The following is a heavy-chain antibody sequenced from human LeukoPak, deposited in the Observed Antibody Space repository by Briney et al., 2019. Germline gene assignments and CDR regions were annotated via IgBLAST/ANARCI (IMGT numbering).Heavy chain of an antibody. V-gene: IGHV4-59*12. CDR3: ARDPGSPKYFDL. D-gene: IGHD3-10*01. CDR1: GGSISDFY. Sequence: SETLSLTCTVSGGSISDFYWSWIRQPPGKGLEWIGYINYSGNTNSNPSLKSRVTISVDTSKNQFSLKLSSVTAADAAVYYCARDPGSPKYFDLWGRGTLVTVSS. CDR2: INYSGNT. J-gene: IGHJ2*01.